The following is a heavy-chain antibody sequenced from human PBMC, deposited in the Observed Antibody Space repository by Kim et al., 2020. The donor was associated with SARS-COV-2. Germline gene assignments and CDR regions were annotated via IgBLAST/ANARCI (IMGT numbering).Heavy chain of an antibody. V-gene: IGHV3-15*01. CDR3: TTGGAAAAGIDY. Sequence: DYPSPVKGRFTISKDESKNTLYLQMNSLKTEDTAVYYCTTGGAAAAGIDYWGQGTLVTVSS. J-gene: IGHJ4*02. D-gene: IGHD6-13*01.